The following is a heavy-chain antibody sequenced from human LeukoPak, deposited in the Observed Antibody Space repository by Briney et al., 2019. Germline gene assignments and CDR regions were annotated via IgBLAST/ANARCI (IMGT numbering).Heavy chain of an antibody. CDR3: AKDPPPYYDSSGYYYENAFD. D-gene: IGHD3-22*01. J-gene: IGHJ3*02. Sequence: GGSLRLSCVASGFTFSSYGMHWVRQAPGKGLEWVAVISYDGSNKYYADSVKGRFTISRDNSKNTLYLQMNSLRAEDTAVYYCAKDPPPYYDSSGYYYENAFD. CDR1: GFTFSSYG. CDR2: ISYDGSNK. V-gene: IGHV3-30*18.